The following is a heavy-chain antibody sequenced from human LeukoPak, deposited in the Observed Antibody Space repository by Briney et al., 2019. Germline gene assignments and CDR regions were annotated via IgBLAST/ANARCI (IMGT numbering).Heavy chain of an antibody. V-gene: IGHV3-11*04. Sequence: PGGSLRLSRAASGFTFSDYYMSWIRPAPGKGREWVSYMSSSGSPKYYADSVKGRFTISRDNAKNSLYLQMNSLRAEDTAVYYCARDKALASPGYYYYYYMDVWGKGTTVTISS. CDR2: MSSSGSPK. J-gene: IGHJ6*03. CDR1: GFTFSDYY. D-gene: IGHD5-12*01. CDR3: ARDKALASPGYYYYYYMDV.